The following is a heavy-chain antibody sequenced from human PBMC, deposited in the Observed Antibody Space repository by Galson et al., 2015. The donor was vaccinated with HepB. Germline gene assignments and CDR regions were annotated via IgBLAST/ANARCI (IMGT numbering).Heavy chain of an antibody. Sequence: SLRLSCAASGFTFSSFGIHWVRQAPGKGLEWVAFMSYDGRIKNYADSVKGRFTISRDNSKNTLYLQMNSLRAEDTAMYYCAKGITYQYGRNGYDTLDYWSQGTLAAVSP. CDR3: AKGITYQYGRNGYDTLDY. D-gene: IGHD3-3*01. CDR1: GFTFSSFG. CDR2: MSYDGRIK. V-gene: IGHV3-30*18. J-gene: IGHJ4*02.